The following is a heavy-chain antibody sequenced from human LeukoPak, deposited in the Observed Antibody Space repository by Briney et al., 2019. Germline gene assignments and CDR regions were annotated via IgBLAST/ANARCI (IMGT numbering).Heavy chain of an antibody. CDR1: GGSISSSSYY. CDR2: IYYSGST. D-gene: IGHD3-3*01. J-gene: IGHJ4*02. CDR3: ARNRRLGDSGYYTDY. Sequence: PSETLSLTCTVSGGSISSSSYYWGWIRQPPGKGLEWIGSIYYSGSTYYNPSLKSRVTISVDTSKNQFSLKLSSVTAADTAIYYCARNRRLGDSGYYTDYWGQGTQVTVSS. V-gene: IGHV4-39*01.